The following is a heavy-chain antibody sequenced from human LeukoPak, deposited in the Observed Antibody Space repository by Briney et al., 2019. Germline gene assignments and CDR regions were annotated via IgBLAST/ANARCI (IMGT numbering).Heavy chain of an antibody. CDR3: VSFYETY. J-gene: IGHJ4*02. CDR2: IWYDGSNK. Sequence: GGSLRLSCAASGFTFSSYGMHWVRQAPGKGLEWVAVIWYDGSNKYYADSVKGRFTISKDNAKNTVYLQMNSLRAEDTAVYYCVSFYETYWGRGTLVTVSS. V-gene: IGHV3-33*03. CDR1: GFTFSSYG. D-gene: IGHD2/OR15-2a*01.